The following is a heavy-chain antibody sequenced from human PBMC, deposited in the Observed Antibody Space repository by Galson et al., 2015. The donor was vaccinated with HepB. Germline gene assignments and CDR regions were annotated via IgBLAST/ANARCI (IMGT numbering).Heavy chain of an antibody. CDR3: AKVIAVAGPLGY. CDR2: IRYDGSNK. J-gene: IGHJ4*02. D-gene: IGHD6-19*01. V-gene: IGHV3-30*02. CDR1: GFTFSSYG. Sequence: SLRLSCAASGFTFSSYGMHWVRQAPGKGLEWVAFIRYDGSNKYYADSVKGRFTISRDNSKNTLYLQMNSLRAEDTAVYYCAKVIAVAGPLGYWGQGTLVTVSS.